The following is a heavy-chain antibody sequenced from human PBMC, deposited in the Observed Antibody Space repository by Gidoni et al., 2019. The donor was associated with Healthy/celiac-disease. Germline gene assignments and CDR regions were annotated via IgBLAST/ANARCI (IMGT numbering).Heavy chain of an antibody. V-gene: IGHV3-23*01. CDR3: AKPMTTVTTRGWFDP. Sequence: EVQLLDSGGGLVQPGGSLRLSCAASVFTFISYAMSWVRQAPGKGLEWVSAISGSGGSTYYADSVKGRFTSSRDNSKNTLYLQMNSLRAEDTAVYYCAKPMTTVTTRGWFDPWGQGTLVTVSS. J-gene: IGHJ5*02. CDR2: ISGSGGST. CDR1: VFTFISYA. D-gene: IGHD4-17*01.